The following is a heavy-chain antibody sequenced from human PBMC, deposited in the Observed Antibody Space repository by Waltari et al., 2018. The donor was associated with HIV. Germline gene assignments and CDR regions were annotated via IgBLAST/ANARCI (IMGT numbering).Heavy chain of an antibody. D-gene: IGHD1-20*01. V-gene: IGHV3-23*01. J-gene: IGHJ5*02. CDR2: IGKTVGDT. Sequence: VGALRLSCAVSGFTLGSRAMTWVRQTPGKGLEWVSSIGKTVGDTYYADSVRGRFTISRDSSNNTLYLQMTSLRVEDTAVYYCAIPNWNPRGDWFDPWGQGTLVIVSS. CDR3: AIPNWNPRGDWFDP. CDR1: GFTLGSRA.